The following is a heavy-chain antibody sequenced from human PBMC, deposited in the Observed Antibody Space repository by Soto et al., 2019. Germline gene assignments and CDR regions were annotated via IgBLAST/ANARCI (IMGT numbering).Heavy chain of an antibody. Sequence: GASVKVSCKASGYTFTSYAMHWVRQAPGQRLEWMGWINAGNGNTKYSQKFQGRVTITRDTSASTAYMELSSLRSEDTAVYYCARVYDSSGFYYYYGMDVWGQGTTVTVSS. CDR1: GYTFTSYA. V-gene: IGHV1-3*01. CDR2: INAGNGNT. D-gene: IGHD3-22*01. J-gene: IGHJ6*02. CDR3: ARVYDSSGFYYYYGMDV.